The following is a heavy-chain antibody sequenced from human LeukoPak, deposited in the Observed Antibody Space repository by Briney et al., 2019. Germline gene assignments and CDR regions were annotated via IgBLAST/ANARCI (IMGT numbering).Heavy chain of an antibody. J-gene: IGHJ6*03. V-gene: IGHV3-30*04. Sequence: GGSLRLSCAASGFTFSSYAMHWVRQAPGKGLEWVAVISYDGSNKYYADSVKGRFTISRDNSKNTLYLQMNSLRAEDTAVYYCARDGPKYYYDSSVDYMDVWGKGTTVTVSS. CDR3: ARDGPKYYYDSSVDYMDV. CDR2: ISYDGSNK. CDR1: GFTFSSYA. D-gene: IGHD3-22*01.